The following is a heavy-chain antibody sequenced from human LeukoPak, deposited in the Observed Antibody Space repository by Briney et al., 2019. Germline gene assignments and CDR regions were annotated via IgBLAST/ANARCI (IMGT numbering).Heavy chain of an antibody. V-gene: IGHV3-30*02. CDR3: ARDKSYDSTPFDY. CDR2: IRYDGSNK. J-gene: IGHJ4*02. D-gene: IGHD3-22*01. CDR1: GFTFSSYG. Sequence: PGGSLRLSCAASGFTFSSYGMHWVRQAPGKGLEWVAFIRYDGSNKYYADSVKGRFTISRDNSKNTLYLQMNSLRAEDTAVYYCARDKSYDSTPFDYWGQGTLVTVSS.